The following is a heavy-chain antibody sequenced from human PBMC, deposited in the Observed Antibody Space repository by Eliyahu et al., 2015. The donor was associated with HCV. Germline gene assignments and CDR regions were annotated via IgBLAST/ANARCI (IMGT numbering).Heavy chain of an antibody. D-gene: IGHD6-19*01. V-gene: IGHV4-39*01. J-gene: IGHJ1*01. CDR1: GDSISNSAYY. CDR3: ASLPAAVAAGFFRH. CDR2: IYYSGST. Sequence: QLQLQESGPGLVKPSETLSLTCTVSGDSISNSAYYWGWIRQPPGKGLEWIGTIYYSGSTYYNPSLKSRVTISVDTSKNQFXLKLSSVTAADTAVYYCASLPAAVAAGFFRHWGQGTLVTVSS.